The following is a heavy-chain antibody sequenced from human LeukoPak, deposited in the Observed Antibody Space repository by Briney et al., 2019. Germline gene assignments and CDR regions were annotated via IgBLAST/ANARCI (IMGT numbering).Heavy chain of an antibody. J-gene: IGHJ4*02. D-gene: IGHD5-12*01. CDR1: GGTFSSYA. Sequence: ASVKVSCKASGGTFSSYAISWVRQAPGQGLEWMGGIIPIFGTANYAQKFQGRVTITADESTSTAYMELSSLRSEDTAVYYCATSWVATRFDYWGQGTLVTVSS. CDR3: ATSWVATRFDY. CDR2: IIPIFGTA. V-gene: IGHV1-69*13.